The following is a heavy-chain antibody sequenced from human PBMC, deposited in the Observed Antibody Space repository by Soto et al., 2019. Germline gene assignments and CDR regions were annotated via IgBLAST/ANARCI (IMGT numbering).Heavy chain of an antibody. CDR1: GGSISSGGYY. D-gene: IGHD3-22*01. Sequence: TLSLTCTVSGGSISSGGYYWSWIRQHPGKGLEWIGYIYYSGSTYYNPSLKSRVTISVDTSKNQFSLKLSSVTAADTAVYYCARVTYYYDSSGYYSSEYFQHWGQGTLVTVSS. V-gene: IGHV4-31*03. CDR2: IYYSGST. J-gene: IGHJ1*01. CDR3: ARVTYYYDSSGYYSSEYFQH.